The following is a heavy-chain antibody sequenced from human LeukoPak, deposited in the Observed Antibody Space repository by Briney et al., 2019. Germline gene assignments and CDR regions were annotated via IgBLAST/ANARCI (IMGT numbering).Heavy chain of an antibody. CDR1: GYTFTSYG. V-gene: IGHV1-18*01. CDR2: INPNSGGT. J-gene: IGHJ6*03. D-gene: IGHD2-2*02. CDR3: ARVAAEVVGVPGAIGFGWLRRDYYYMDV. Sequence: ASVKVSCKASGYTFTSYGISWVRQAPGQGLEWMGWINPNSGGTNYAQKFQGRVTMTRDMSTSTVYMELSSLRSEDTAVYYCARVAAEVVGVPGAIGFGWLRRDYYYMDVWGKGTTVIVSS.